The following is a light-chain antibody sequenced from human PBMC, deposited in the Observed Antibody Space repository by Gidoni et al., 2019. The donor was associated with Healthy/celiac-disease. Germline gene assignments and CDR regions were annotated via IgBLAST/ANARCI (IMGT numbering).Light chain of an antibody. V-gene: IGKV3-11*01. Sequence: EIVLTQSPATLSLSPGERATLSGRASQSVSSYLAWYQQNPGQAPRLLIYDASNRATGIPARFSGSGSGTDFTLTISSLEPEDFAVYYCQQRSNWHTFGQGTKLEIK. CDR3: QQRSNWHT. J-gene: IGKJ2*01. CDR1: QSVSSY. CDR2: DAS.